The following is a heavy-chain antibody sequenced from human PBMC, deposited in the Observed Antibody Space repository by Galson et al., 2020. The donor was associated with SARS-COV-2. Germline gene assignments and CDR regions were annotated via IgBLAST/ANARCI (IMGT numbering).Heavy chain of an antibody. D-gene: IGHD3-16*01. J-gene: IGHJ4*02. CDR2: IYSEGSST. Sequence: GGSLRLSCAASGFTFRSYWMHWVRQAPGKGLVWVSRIYSEGSSTSYADSVKGRFTISGDNAKNTLYLQMSSLRAEDTAVYYCARGDMRNDYFDFWGQGTLVTVSS. CDR3: ARGDMRNDYFDF. V-gene: IGHV3-74*01. CDR1: GFTFRSYW.